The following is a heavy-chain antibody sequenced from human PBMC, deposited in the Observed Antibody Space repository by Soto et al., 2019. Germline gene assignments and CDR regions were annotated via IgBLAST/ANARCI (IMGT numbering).Heavy chain of an antibody. D-gene: IGHD5-18*01. CDR3: ARDVDLYSYGLSRFDY. CDR1: GGSISSYY. J-gene: IGHJ4*02. CDR2: IYTSGST. Sequence: NPSETLSLTCTVSGGSISSYYWSWIRQPAGKGLEWIGRIYTSGSTNYNPSLKSRVTMSVDTSKNQFSLKLSSVTAADTAVYYCARDVDLYSYGLSRFDYWGQGTLVTVSS. V-gene: IGHV4-4*07.